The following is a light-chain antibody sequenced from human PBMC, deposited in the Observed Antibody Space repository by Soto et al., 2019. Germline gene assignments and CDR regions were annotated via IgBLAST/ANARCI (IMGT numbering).Light chain of an antibody. CDR2: LNSDGSH. J-gene: IGLJ3*02. CDR3: QTWGTGPWV. CDR1: SGHSSYA. Sequence: QPVLTQSPSASASLGASVNLTCTLSSGHSSYAIAWHQQQPEKGPRYLMNLNSDGSHNKGDGIPDRFSGSSSGAERYLTISSLQSEDEADYYCQTWGTGPWVFGGGTKLTAL. V-gene: IGLV4-69*01.